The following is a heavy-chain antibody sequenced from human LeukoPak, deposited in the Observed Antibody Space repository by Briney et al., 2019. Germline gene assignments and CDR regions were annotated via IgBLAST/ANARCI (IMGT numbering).Heavy chain of an antibody. CDR2: IRSDGSST. CDR3: ARYPTALLCNNY. Sequence: PGGSLTLTCAGSGFTFSTCFLHWVWQAPGQGLVWVSRIRSDGSSTSYADSVRGRFTISRDNAKNTLYLQMNSLRAEDTAVYYCARYPTALLCNNYRGQGALVTVSS. J-gene: IGHJ4*02. D-gene: IGHD2-21*02. V-gene: IGHV3-74*01. CDR1: GFTFSTCF.